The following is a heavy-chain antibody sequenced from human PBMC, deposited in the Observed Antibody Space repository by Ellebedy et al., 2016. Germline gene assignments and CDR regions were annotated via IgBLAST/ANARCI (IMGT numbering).Heavy chain of an antibody. Sequence: GESLKISCAASGFTFSSYGMHWVRQAPGKGLEWVAVIWYDGSNKYYADSVKGRFTISRDNSKNTLYLQMNSLRAEDTAVYYCARDEGRDYGDGMDVWGQGTTVTVSS. CDR3: ARDEGRDYGDGMDV. V-gene: IGHV3-33*01. D-gene: IGHD4-17*01. CDR2: IWYDGSNK. J-gene: IGHJ6*02. CDR1: GFTFSSYG.